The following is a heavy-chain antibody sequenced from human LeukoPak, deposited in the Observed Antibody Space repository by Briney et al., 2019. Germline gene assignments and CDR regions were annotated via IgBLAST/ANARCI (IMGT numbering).Heavy chain of an antibody. CDR3: ARDYYYGFYY. D-gene: IGHD3-10*01. CDR2: ISSSSSAI. CDR1: GFAFNNYA. J-gene: IGHJ4*02. Sequence: PGGSLRLSCAASGFAFNNYAMDWVRQAPGKGLEWVSYISSSSSAIHYADSVKGRFTISRDNAKNSLYLQMSSLRDEDTAMYYCARDYYYGFYYWGQGTLVTVSS. V-gene: IGHV3-48*02.